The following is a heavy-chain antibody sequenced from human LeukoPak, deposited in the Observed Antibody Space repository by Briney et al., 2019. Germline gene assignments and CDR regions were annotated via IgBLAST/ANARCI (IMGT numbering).Heavy chain of an antibody. V-gene: IGHV4-59*12. CDR3: AKRGLFGELPPNWFDP. J-gene: IGHJ5*02. D-gene: IGHD3-10*01. Sequence: SETLSLTCTVSGASITSYYWNWIRQPPGKGLEWIGYIHYSGSTNYNPSLKSRVTISVDTSKKQFSLKLSSVTAADTAVYYCAKRGLFGELPPNWFDPWGQGTLVTVSS. CDR2: IHYSGST. CDR1: GASITSYY.